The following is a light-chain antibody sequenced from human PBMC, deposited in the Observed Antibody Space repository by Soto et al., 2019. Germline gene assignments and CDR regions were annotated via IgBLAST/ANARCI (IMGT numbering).Light chain of an antibody. V-gene: IGLV2-8*01. Sequence: QSALTQPPSASGSPGQSVTISCTGTSSDVGGYDYVSWYQQHPGKAPKLMIYDVSNRPSGVPDRFSGSKSGNTASLTVSGLQAEDEADYYCSSYAGSNNLRIFGGGTKVTVL. CDR2: DVS. CDR3: SSYAGSNNLRI. J-gene: IGLJ2*01. CDR1: SSDVGGYDY.